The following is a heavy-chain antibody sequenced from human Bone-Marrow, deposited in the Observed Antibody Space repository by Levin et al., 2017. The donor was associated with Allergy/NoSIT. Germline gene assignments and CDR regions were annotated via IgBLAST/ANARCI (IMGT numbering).Heavy chain of an antibody. CDR2: INPGDGSA. Sequence: ASVKVSCKASGHTFRSYYLHWVRQAPGQGLEWMGLINPGDGSADYAQKFQDRVTMTSDTSTSTVYMELKGLRSEDTALYYCASVRITDAAISPLLYWGQGTLVTVSS. J-gene: IGHJ4*02. CDR3: ASVRITDAAISPLLY. CDR1: GHTFRSYY. D-gene: IGHD2-2*02. V-gene: IGHV1-46*01.